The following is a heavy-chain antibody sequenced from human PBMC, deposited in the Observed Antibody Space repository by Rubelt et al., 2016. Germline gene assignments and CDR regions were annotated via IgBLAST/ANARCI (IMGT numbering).Heavy chain of an antibody. D-gene: IGHD1-26*01. CDR3: ARLGGLGGSYSSYFDY. Sequence: QILAGGLEWMGIIYPGDSDTRYSPSFQGQVTISADKSISTAYLQWSSLKASDTAMYYCARLGGLGGSYSSYFDYWGQGTLVTVSS. CDR2: IYPGDSDT. V-gene: IGHV5-51*01. J-gene: IGHJ4*02.